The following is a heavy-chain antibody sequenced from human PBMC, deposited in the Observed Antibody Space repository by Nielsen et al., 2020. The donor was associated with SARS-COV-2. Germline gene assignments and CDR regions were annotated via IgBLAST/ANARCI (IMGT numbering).Heavy chain of an antibody. CDR3: AKDSMVRGVIITSDY. D-gene: IGHD3-10*01. Sequence: GESLKISCAASGFTFSDYYMSWIRQAPGKGLEWVSYISSSSSYTNYADSVKGRFTISRDNAKNSLYLQMNSLRAEDTAVYYCAKDSMVRGVIITSDYWGQGTLVTVSS. CDR1: GFTFSDYY. J-gene: IGHJ4*02. V-gene: IGHV3-11*06. CDR2: ISSSSSYT.